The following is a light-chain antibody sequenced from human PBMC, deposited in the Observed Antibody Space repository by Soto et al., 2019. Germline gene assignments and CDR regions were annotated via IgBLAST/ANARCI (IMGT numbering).Light chain of an antibody. CDR3: QQTYSSPRT. V-gene: IGKV1-39*01. CDR2: AAS. J-gene: IGKJ1*01. Sequence: DIQMTQSPSSLSASVADRVTITCRASQSIRRSLNWYQQKPGKAPNLLIYAASSLQTGVPSRFTGSGSGTDFTLTISNLQPEDFAVYYCQQTYSSPRTFCQGTKVEIK. CDR1: QSIRRS.